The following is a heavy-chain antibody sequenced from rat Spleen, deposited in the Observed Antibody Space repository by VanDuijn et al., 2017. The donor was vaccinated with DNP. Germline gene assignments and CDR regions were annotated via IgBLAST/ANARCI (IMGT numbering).Heavy chain of an antibody. CDR3: ARSDYSDDSYYYGYFDY. D-gene: IGHD1-12*02. J-gene: IGHJ2*01. CDR1: GFSLASNT. Sequence: QVQLKESGPGLVQPSQTLSLTCTVSGFSLASNTIAWVRQPPGKGLEWIAALSSGGSTYYRSTLKSRLSISRDTSKSQVFLKMNSLQTEDTAMYFCARSDYSDDSYYYGYFDYWGQGVMVTVSS. CDR2: LSSGGST. V-gene: IGHV2-6*01.